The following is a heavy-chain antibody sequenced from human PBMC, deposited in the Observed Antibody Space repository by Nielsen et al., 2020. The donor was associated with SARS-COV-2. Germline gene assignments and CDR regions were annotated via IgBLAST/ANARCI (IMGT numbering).Heavy chain of an antibody. CDR1: GFTSSGSA. CDR3: TSRTLGYCSGGSCYEWDY. J-gene: IGHJ4*02. CDR2: IRSKANSYAT. V-gene: IGHV3-73*01. D-gene: IGHD2-15*01. Sequence: GESLKISCAASGFTSSGSAMHWVRQASGKGLEWVGRIRSKANSYATAYAASVKGRFTISRDDSKNTAYLQMNSLKTEDTAVYYCTSRTLGYCSGGSCYEWDYWGQGTLVTVSS.